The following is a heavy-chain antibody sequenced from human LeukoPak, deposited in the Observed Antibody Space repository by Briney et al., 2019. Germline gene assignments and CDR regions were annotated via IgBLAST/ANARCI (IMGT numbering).Heavy chain of an antibody. J-gene: IGHJ4*02. CDR1: GFTFSDSY. D-gene: IGHD7-27*01. Sequence: GGSLRLSCAASGFTFSDSYISSTRQVPGSGLECISYISSSGGNIYYADSVKGRFTISRDNAKNSLYLQMNSLRAEDTAVYYCAKEGGDWGEGYFDYWGQGTLVTVSS. CDR2: ISSSGGNI. V-gene: IGHV3-11*01. CDR3: AKEGGDWGEGYFDY.